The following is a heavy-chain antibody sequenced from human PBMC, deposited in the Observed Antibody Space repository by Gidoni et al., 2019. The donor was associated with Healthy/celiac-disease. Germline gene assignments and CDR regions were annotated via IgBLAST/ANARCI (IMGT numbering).Heavy chain of an antibody. Sequence: QVQLVESGGGVVKPGRSLRLSCAASRFTFSRYGMHWVRQAPGQGLGWVAVIWYDGSNKYYADSVKGRFTISRDNSKNTLYLQMNSLRAEDTAVYYCARDGSPFTYYYYGMDVWGQGTTVTVSS. J-gene: IGHJ6*02. CDR3: ARDGSPFTYYYYGMDV. CDR1: RFTFSRYG. V-gene: IGHV3-33*01. CDR2: IWYDGSNK. D-gene: IGHD2-15*01.